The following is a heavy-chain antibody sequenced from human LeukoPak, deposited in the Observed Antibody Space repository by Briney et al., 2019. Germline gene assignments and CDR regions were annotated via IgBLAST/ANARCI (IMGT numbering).Heavy chain of an antibody. CDR2: INDSGGGT. Sequence: EGSLRLSCTASGFTFSNFAMTWVRQAPGKGLEWVSVINDSGGGTSYADFGEGRFTIYRDNSKNTLYLQMNSLRAEDTAVYYCAKSDCTSTSCYTIDYWGQGTLVTVSS. CDR3: AKSDCTSTSCYTIDY. D-gene: IGHD2-2*02. CDR1: GFTFSNFA. V-gene: IGHV3-23*01. J-gene: IGHJ4*02.